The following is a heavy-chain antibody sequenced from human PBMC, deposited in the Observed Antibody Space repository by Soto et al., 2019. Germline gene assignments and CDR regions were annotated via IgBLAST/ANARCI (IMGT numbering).Heavy chain of an antibody. V-gene: IGHV4-34*01. CDR1: GGSFSGYY. CDR2: INHSGST. Sequence: SETLSLTCAVYGGSFSGYYWSWIRQPPGKGLEWIGEINHSGSTNYNPSLKSRVTISVDTSKNQFSLKLSSVTAADTAVYYCGRGRRLSFGVVIKQFDYWGQGTLVTVSS. J-gene: IGHJ4*02. CDR3: GRGRRLSFGVVIKQFDY. D-gene: IGHD3-3*01.